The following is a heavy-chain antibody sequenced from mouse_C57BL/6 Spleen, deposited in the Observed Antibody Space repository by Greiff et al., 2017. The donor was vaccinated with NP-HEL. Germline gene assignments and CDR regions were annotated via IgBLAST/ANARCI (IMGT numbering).Heavy chain of an antibody. V-gene: IGHV1-26*01. CDR1: GYTFTDYY. CDR2: INPNNGGT. J-gene: IGHJ2*01. D-gene: IGHD1-1*01. Sequence: EVQLQQSGPELVKPGASVKISCKASGYTFTDYYMNWVKQSHGKSLEWIGDINPNNGGTSYNQKFKGKATLTVDKSSSTAYMELRSLTSEDSAVYYCARGTYYYGSSYYWGQGTTLTVSS. CDR3: ARGTYYYGSSYY.